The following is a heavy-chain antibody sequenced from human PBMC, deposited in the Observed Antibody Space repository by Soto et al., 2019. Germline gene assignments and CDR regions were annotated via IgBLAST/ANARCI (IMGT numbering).Heavy chain of an antibody. V-gene: IGHV3-23*01. J-gene: IGHJ4*02. Sequence: GGSLRLSCAASEFSFDDYAMSWVRQAPGKGLEWVSSITFTGVSTYYADSVKGRFTISRDNSKDTLYLQMNSLRAEDTAIYYCAKASVWYPYFDSWGQGTLVTVSS. CDR3: AKASVWYPYFDS. D-gene: IGHD6-13*01. CDR1: EFSFDDYA. CDR2: ITFTGVST.